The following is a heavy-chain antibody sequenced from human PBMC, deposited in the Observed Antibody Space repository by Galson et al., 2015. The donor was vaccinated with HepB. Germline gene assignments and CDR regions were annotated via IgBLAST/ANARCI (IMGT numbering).Heavy chain of an antibody. CDR2: ISYDGSNK. J-gene: IGHJ3*02. CDR3: ARDRGYYYDSSGYYHDAFDI. V-gene: IGHV3-30-3*01. Sequence: SLRLSCAASGFTFSSYAMHWVRQAPGKGLEWVAVISYDGSNKYYADSVKGRFTISRDNSKNTLYLQMNSLRAEDTAVYYCARDRGYYYDSSGYYHDAFDIWGQGTMVTVSS. D-gene: IGHD3-22*01. CDR1: GFTFSSYA.